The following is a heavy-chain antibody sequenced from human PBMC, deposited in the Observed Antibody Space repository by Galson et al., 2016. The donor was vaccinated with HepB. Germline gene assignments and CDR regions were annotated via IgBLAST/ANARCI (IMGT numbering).Heavy chain of an antibody. D-gene: IGHD2-21*02. V-gene: IGHV6-1*01. Sequence: CAISGDSVSSNNAAWSWVRQSPSRGLEWLGRTYNRFKWHNDYAESVRSRITITQDPSRNQFTLLLNSVTPEDSAVYFCARDHGDCTRRHGRQQDYYGMDVWGQGTTVTVSS. CDR1: GDSVSSNNAA. J-gene: IGHJ6*02. CDR2: TYNRFKWHN. CDR3: ARDHGDCTRRHGRQQDYYGMDV.